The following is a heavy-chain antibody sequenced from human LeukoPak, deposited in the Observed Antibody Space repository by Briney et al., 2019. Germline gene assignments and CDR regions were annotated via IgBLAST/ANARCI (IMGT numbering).Heavy chain of an antibody. CDR3: AGALVPAAIFY. CDR2: IYYSGST. CDR1: GGSISSGGYY. V-gene: IGHV4-31*03. Sequence: SETLSLTCTVSGGSISSGGYYWSWFRQHPGKGLEWIGYIYYSGSTYYNPSLKSRVTISVDTSKNQFSLKLSSVTAADTAVYYCAGALVPAAIFYWGQGTLVTVSS. D-gene: IGHD2-2*01. J-gene: IGHJ4*02.